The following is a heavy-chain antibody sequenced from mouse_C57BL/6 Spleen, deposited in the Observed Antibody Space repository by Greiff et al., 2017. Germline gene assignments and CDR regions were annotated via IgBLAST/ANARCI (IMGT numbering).Heavy chain of an antibody. D-gene: IGHD3-1*01. CDR2: IYPGDGDT. J-gene: IGHJ2*01. CDR3: ARSGRGFDY. V-gene: IGHV1-82*01. CDR1: GYAFSSSW. Sequence: VKLMESGPELVKPGASVKISCKASGYAFSSSWMNWVKQRPGKGLEWIGRIYPGDGDTNYNGKFKGKATLTADKSSSPAYMQLSSLTSEDSAVYFCARSGRGFDYWGQGTTLTVSS.